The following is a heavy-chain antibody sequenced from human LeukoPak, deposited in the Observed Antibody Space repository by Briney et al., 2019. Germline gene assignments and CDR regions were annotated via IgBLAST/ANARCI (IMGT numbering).Heavy chain of an antibody. CDR3: AKDRGYCSGGSCCFDY. J-gene: IGHJ4*02. V-gene: IGHV3-23*01. CDR2: ISGTTSGT. Sequence: PGESLRLSCVASGFTFTSYAMSWVRQAPGKGLEWVSGISGTTSGTYYADSVKGRFTISRDNSKNTLYLQMNSLRAEDTAVYYCAKDRGYCSGGSCCFDYWGQGTLVTVSS. D-gene: IGHD2-15*01. CDR1: GFTFTSYA.